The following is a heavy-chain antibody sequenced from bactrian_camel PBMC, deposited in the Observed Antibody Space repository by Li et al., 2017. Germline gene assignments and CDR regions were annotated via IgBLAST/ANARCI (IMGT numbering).Heavy chain of an antibody. V-gene: IGHV3S40*01. D-gene: IGHD6*01. CDR3: AKGDHGTSIGQQN. CDR2: IYSGGGFST. CDR1: GFTFSTYG. J-gene: IGHJ4*01. Sequence: VQLVESGGDLVQPGGSLRLSCVASGFTFSTYGMSWVRQAPGKGLEWVSGIYSGGGFSTYYAESVKGRFTISRDNAKNTVYLQLNSLKTEDMGVYYCAKGDHGTSIGQQNWGQGTQVTVS.